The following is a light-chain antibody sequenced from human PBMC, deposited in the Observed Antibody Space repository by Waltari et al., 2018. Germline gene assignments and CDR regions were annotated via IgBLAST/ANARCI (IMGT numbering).Light chain of an antibody. V-gene: IGKV3-11*01. CDR2: DAS. CDR3: QQRSNWPPMYT. CDR1: QSVSSY. Sequence: IVLTKSPATLSLSPGERATLSCRASQSVSSYLAWYQQKPGQAPRLLIYDASNRAPGIPARFIGSGSGTDFTLTISSLEPEDFAVYYCQQRSNWPPMYTFGQGTKLEIK. J-gene: IGKJ2*01.